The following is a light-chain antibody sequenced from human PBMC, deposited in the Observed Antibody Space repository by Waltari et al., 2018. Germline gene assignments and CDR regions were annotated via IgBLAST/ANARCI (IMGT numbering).Light chain of an antibody. Sequence: QSALTQPPSASGSPGQSVTISATGTSRAVGGYNYASWYQQHPGKAPKPMINEVNTRPSGVPDRFPGSKSGNTASLTVSGLQAEDEADYYCSSYAGSNDVVFGGGTKLTVL. V-gene: IGLV2-8*01. CDR3: SSYAGSNDVV. J-gene: IGLJ2*01. CDR2: EVN. CDR1: SRAVGGYNY.